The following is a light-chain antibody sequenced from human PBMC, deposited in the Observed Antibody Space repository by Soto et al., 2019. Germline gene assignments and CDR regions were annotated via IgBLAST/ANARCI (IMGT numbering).Light chain of an antibody. Sequence: QSALTQPASVSGSPGQSITISCTVTSSDVGGYDYVSWYQRHPGKAPKLMIYEVSTRPSGVSNRFSGSKSGNTASLTISGLQAEDEADYYCSSYTVSSTSHVVFGGGTKVTVL. CDR3: SSYTVSSTSHVV. V-gene: IGLV2-14*01. J-gene: IGLJ2*01. CDR1: SSDVGGYDY. CDR2: EVS.